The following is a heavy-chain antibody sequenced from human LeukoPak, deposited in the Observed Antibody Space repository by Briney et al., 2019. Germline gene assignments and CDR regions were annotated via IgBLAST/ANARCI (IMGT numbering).Heavy chain of an antibody. CDR2: IYYSRIT. Sequence: SETLSLTCTVSGGSISSGDYYWGWVRQARGKGVEWIGYIYYSRITYYNPSLKRRLTISVDTSKNQFSLKLSSVTAADTAVYYCAREIYSTYYFDYWGQGTLVTVSS. V-gene: IGHV4-30-4*01. D-gene: IGHD2-15*01. CDR3: AREIYSTYYFDY. CDR1: GGSISSGDYY. J-gene: IGHJ4*02.